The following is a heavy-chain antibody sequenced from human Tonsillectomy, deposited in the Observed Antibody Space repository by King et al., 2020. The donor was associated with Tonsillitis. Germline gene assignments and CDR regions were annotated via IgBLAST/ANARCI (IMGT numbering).Heavy chain of an antibody. D-gene: IGHD2-2*01. Sequence: VQLQQWGAGLLKPSETLSLTCAVYGGSFSDNYWSWIRQPPGKGLEWIGEINHRGSTNYNPSLKSRVTISIDTSKNQFSLTLSSVTAADTAVYYCARGYCSSTSCWNYFDYWGQGTLVTVSS. CDR1: GGSFSDNY. CDR2: INHRGST. J-gene: IGHJ4*02. V-gene: IGHV4-34*01. CDR3: ARGYCSSTSCWNYFDY.